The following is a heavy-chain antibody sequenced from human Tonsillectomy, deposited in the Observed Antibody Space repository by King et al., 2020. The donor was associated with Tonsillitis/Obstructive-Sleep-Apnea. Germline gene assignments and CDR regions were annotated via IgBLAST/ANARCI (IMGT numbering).Heavy chain of an antibody. Sequence: VQLVESGAEVKKPGASVKVSCKASGYTFTTYDISWVRQAPGQGLEWMGWISAYNGNTNYAQKLQGRVTMTTDTSTSTAYMALRSLRSDDTAVYYCARRGLSSSWYPFDYWGQGTLVTVSS. V-gene: IGHV1-18*01. J-gene: IGHJ4*02. D-gene: IGHD6-13*01. CDR2: ISAYNGNT. CDR1: GYTFTTYD. CDR3: ARRGLSSSWYPFDY.